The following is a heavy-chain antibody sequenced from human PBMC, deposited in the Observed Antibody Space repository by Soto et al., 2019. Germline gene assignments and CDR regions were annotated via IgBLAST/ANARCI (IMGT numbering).Heavy chain of an antibody. Sequence: EVHLLESGGGLVQPGGSLRLSCAASGFSFNIYAMKWVRQAPGKGLECVSAISAGGGNTYYADSAKGRFTISRDNSKNTLYLQMYSLRADDTAVYYCAKAPTYDYYYYMDVWGKGTTVTVSS. CDR3: AKAPTYDYYYYMDV. J-gene: IGHJ6*03. V-gene: IGHV3-23*01. CDR1: GFSFNIYA. CDR2: ISAGGGNT.